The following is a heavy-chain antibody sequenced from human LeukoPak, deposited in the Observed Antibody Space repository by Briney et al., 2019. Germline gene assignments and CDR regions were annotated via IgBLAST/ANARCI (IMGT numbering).Heavy chain of an antibody. J-gene: IGHJ3*02. CDR3: ARLTTNPDAFDI. CDR1: GFTLSRYG. V-gene: IGHV3-33*01. Sequence: GGSLRLSCKPSGFTLSRYGMHWVRQAPGKGLEWVAFIEFDGSKKYYADSVKGRLTISRDNSKNTLYLQMNSLRAEDTSVYYCARLTTNPDAFDIWGQGTMVTVSS. D-gene: IGHD2-8*01. CDR2: IEFDGSKK.